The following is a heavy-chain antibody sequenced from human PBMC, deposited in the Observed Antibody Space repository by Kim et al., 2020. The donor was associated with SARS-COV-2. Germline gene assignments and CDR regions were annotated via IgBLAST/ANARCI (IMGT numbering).Heavy chain of an antibody. V-gene: IGHV3-30*07. J-gene: IGHJ6*02. Sequence: SLKGRFTIARDNSKNTVYLQMNSLGAEDTAVYYCARDRDGYSYGSSGMDVWGQGTTVTVSS. D-gene: IGHD5-18*01. CDR3: ARDRDGYSYGSSGMDV.